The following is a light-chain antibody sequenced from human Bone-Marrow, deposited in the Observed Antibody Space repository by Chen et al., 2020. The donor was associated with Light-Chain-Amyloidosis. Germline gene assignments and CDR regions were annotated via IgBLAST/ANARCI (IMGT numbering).Light chain of an antibody. J-gene: IGLJ2*01. CDR3: QSADSSGTYGVI. Sequence: SYELTQPPSVSVSPGQTARITCSGDDLPTKYAYWYQQKPGQAPVLVIHIDTERPSGISEQFSGSSSGTTTTLTISGVQAEDEADYHCQSADSSGTYGVIFGGGTKLTVL. CDR2: IDT. V-gene: IGLV3-25*03. CDR1: DLPTKY.